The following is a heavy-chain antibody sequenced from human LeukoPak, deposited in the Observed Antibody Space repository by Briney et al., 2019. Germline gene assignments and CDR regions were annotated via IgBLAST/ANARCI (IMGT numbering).Heavy chain of an antibody. CDR3: AKDLRPYYYDSSGYFQH. CDR2: ISWNSGSI. Sequence: GGSLRLSCAASGFTFSSYAMSWVRQAPGKGLEWVSGISWNSGSIGYADSVKGRFTISRDNAKNSLYLQMNSLRAEDTALYYCAKDLRPYYYDSSGYFQHGGQGTLVTVSS. D-gene: IGHD3-22*01. J-gene: IGHJ1*01. V-gene: IGHV3-9*01. CDR1: GFTFSSYA.